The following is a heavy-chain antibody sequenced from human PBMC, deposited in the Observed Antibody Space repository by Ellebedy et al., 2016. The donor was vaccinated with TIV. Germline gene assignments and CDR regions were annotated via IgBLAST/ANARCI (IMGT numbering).Heavy chain of an antibody. V-gene: IGHV3-13*01. CDR3: ASGLIFDGAFDI. CDR1: GFTFSSYD. CDR2: IGTAGDT. D-gene: IGHD3/OR15-3a*01. Sequence: GGSLRLXCAASGFTFSSYDMHWVRQATGKGLEWVSAIGTAGDTYYPGSVKGRFTISRENAKNSLYLQMNSLRAGDTAVYYCASGLIFDGAFDIWGQGTMVTVSS. J-gene: IGHJ3*02.